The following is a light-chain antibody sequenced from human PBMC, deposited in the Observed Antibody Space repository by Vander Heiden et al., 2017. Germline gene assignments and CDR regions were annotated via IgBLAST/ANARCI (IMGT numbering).Light chain of an antibody. CDR3: VAWDDSLNGLV. J-gene: IGLJ3*02. V-gene: IGLV1-44*01. CDR2: DNS. CDR1: SSNIGSYN. Sequence: QSMLTQPPSASGTPGQRVTISCSGSSSNIGSYNVNWYQQLPGTAPKLVMYDNSNRPSGVPDRFSGSKSGTSASLAISGLQSEDEADYHCVAWDDSLNGLVFGGGTKLTVL.